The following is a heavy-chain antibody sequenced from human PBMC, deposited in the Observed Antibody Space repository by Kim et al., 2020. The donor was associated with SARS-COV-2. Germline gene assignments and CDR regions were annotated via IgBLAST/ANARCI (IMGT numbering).Heavy chain of an antibody. J-gene: IGHJ5*02. CDR2: TYYRSKWYN. CDR1: GDSVSSNSAA. V-gene: IGHV6-1*01. CDR3: ARDGDYNWNYGGVNWFDP. Sequence: SQTLSLTCAISGDSVSSNSAAWNWIRQSPSRGLEWLGRTYYRSKWYNDYAVSVKSRITINPDTSKNQFSLQLNSVTPEDTAVYYCARDGDYNWNYGGVNWFDPWGQGTLVTVSS. D-gene: IGHD1-7*01.